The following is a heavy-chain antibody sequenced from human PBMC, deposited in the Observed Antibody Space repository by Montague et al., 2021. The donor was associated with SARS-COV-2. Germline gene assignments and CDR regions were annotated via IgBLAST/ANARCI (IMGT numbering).Heavy chain of an antibody. CDR1: GFTVSSNY. J-gene: IGHJ6*02. D-gene: IGHD2-15*01. CDR3: ARGGGYYSYGMDV. Sequence: SLRLSCAASGFTVSSNYMSWARQAPGKGLQWVSVIYSGGSTYSADSVKGRFTVSRDNSKNTLILQMNSLRAEDTAVYYCARGGGYYSYGMDVWGQGTTVTVSS. CDR2: IYSGGST. V-gene: IGHV3-53*01.